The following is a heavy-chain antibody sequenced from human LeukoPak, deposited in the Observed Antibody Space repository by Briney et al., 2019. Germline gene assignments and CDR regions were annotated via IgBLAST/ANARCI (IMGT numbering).Heavy chain of an antibody. D-gene: IGHD4-17*01. CDR3: AKRDYGDQFDY. CDR2: INPSGGST. CDR1: GYTFTSYY. V-gene: IGHV1-46*01. Sequence: GASVKVSCKASGYTFTSYYMHWVRQAPGQGLEWMGIINPSGGSTSYAQKFQGRVTITADESTSTAYMELSSLRSEDTAVYYCAKRDYGDQFDYWGQGTLVTVSS. J-gene: IGHJ4*02.